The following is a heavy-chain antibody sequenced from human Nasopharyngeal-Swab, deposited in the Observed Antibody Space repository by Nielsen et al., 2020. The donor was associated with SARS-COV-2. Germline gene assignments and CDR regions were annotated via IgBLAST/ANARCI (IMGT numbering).Heavy chain of an antibody. V-gene: IGHV1-3*01. D-gene: IGHD3-16*01. CDR1: GYTFTSYA. Sequence: ASVKVSCKASGYTFTSYAMHWVRQAPGQRLEWMGWINAGNGNTRYSQKFQGRVTITRDTSASTACMELSSLRSEDTAVYYCARSGVITFGGVYYFDYWGQGTLVTVSS. J-gene: IGHJ4*02. CDR2: INAGNGNT. CDR3: ARSGVITFGGVYYFDY.